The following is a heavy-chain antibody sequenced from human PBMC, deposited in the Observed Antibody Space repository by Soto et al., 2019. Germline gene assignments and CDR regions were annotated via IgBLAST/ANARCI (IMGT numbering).Heavy chain of an antibody. Sequence: QVQLQESGPGLVKPSETLSLTCTVSGGSISSYYWSWIRQPPGKGLEWIGYIYYSGSTNYNPSLKSRVTISVNTSKNQSSLKLSSVTAADTAVYYCARNSNSYYGMDVWGQGTTVTVSS. CDR2: IYYSGST. CDR1: GGSISSYY. V-gene: IGHV4-59*01. J-gene: IGHJ6*02. CDR3: ARNSNSYYGMDV.